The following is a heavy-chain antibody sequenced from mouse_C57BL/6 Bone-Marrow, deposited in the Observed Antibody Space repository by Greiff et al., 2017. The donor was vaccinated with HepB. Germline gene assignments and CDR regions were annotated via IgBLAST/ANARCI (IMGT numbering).Heavy chain of an antibody. CDR1: GFSLTSYG. Sequence: VKLQESGPGLVQPSQSLSITCTVSGFSLTSYGVHWVRQSPGKGLEWLGVIWSGGSTDYNAAFISRLSISKDNSKSQVFFKMNSLQADDTAIYYCARNFYYGTPTWFAYWGQGTLVTVS. V-gene: IGHV2-2*01. D-gene: IGHD1-1*01. CDR2: IWSGGST. J-gene: IGHJ3*01. CDR3: ARNFYYGTPTWFAY.